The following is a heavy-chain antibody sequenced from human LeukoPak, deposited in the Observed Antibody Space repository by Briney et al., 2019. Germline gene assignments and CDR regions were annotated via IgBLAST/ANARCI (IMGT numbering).Heavy chain of an antibody. Sequence: SDTLSLTCTVSGYSISSGYHWGWIRQPPGKGLEWIGGIYHSGSTYYNPSLKSRVTISVDTSKNQFYLKLSSVTAADTAVYYCARIDWVFDYWGQGTLVTVSS. J-gene: IGHJ4*02. V-gene: IGHV4-38-2*02. CDR1: GYSISSGYH. CDR3: ARIDWVFDY. D-gene: IGHD3-9*01. CDR2: IYHSGST.